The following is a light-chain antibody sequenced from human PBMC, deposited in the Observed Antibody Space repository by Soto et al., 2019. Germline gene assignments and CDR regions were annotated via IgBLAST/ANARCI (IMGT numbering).Light chain of an antibody. J-gene: IGKJ3*01. CDR3: HQYNSWPRGT. Sequence: IIMTQSPVPLSVSQGERATLSCRASKSVNTNFAWYQQKPGQAPRLLIYGASTRAAGIPTRFRGSGSGTEFTLTISSLQSEDSAIYFCHQYNSWPRGTFGPGTKVEIK. CDR1: KSVNTN. CDR2: GAS. V-gene: IGKV3-15*01.